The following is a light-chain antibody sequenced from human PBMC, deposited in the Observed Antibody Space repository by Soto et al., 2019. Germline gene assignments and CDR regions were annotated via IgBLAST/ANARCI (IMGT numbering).Light chain of an antibody. CDR2: EDS. CDR3: CSYASSGTWV. J-gene: IGLJ3*02. CDR1: SSDVGSYNL. V-gene: IGLV2-23*01. Sequence: QSALTQPASVSGSPGQSITISCTGTSSDVGSYNLVSWYQHHPGKAPKLMIFEDSKRPSGVSNRFSGSRSGNTASLTISGLQAEDEADYYCCSYASSGTWVFGGGTKLTVL.